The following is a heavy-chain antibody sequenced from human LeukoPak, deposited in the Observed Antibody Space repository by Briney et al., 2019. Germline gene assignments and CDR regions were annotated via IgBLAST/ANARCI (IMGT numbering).Heavy chain of an antibody. Sequence: ASVKVSCKASGYTFTSYGISWVRRAPGQGLEWMGWINTNTGNPTYAQGFTGRFVFSLDTSVSTAYLQISSLKAEDTAVYYCARELPPEYSSSWYSNWFDPWGQGTLVTVSS. J-gene: IGHJ5*02. V-gene: IGHV7-4-1*02. CDR2: INTNTGNP. CDR3: ARELPPEYSSSWYSNWFDP. CDR1: GYTFTSYG. D-gene: IGHD6-13*01.